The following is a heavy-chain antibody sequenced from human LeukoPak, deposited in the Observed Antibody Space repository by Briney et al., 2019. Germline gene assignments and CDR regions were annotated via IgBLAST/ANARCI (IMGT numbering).Heavy chain of an antibody. CDR2: IIPIFGTA. D-gene: IGHD1-7*01. J-gene: IGHJ5*02. Sequence: RASVKVSCKASGGTFSSYAISWVRQAPGQGLEWMGGIIPIFGTANYAQKFQGRVTITADKSTSTAYMELSSLRSEDTAVYYCARGKLYWSYGVSYNWFDPWGQGTLVTVSS. CDR1: GGTFSSYA. V-gene: IGHV1-69*06. CDR3: ARGKLYWSYGVSYNWFDP.